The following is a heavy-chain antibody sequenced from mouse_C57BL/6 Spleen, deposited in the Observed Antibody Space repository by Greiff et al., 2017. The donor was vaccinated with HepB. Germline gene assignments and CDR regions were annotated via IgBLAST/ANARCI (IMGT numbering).Heavy chain of an antibody. D-gene: IGHD2-3*01. J-gene: IGHJ2*01. Sequence: EVKLLESGEGLVKPGGSLKLSCAASGFTFSSYAMSWVRQTPEKRLEWVAYISSGGDYIYYADTVKGRFTISRDNARNTLYLQMSSLKSEDTAMYYCTRDGYQYYFDYWGQGTTLTVSS. CDR2: ISSGGDYI. CDR3: TRDGYQYYFDY. V-gene: IGHV5-9-1*02. CDR1: GFTFSSYA.